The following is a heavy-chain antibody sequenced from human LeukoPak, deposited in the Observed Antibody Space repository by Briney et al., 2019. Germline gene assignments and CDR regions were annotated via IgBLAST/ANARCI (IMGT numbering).Heavy chain of an antibody. Sequence: GGSLRLSCAASGFTFSSYAMHWVRQAPGKGLEWVALISYDGSNKYYADSVKGRFTISRDNAKNSLYLQMNSLRAEDTAVYYCARDPPIYQGISSYYYGMDVWGQGTTVTVSS. CDR1: GFTFSSYA. V-gene: IGHV3-30-3*01. J-gene: IGHJ6*02. D-gene: IGHD3-3*02. CDR2: ISYDGSNK. CDR3: ARDPPIYQGISSYYYGMDV.